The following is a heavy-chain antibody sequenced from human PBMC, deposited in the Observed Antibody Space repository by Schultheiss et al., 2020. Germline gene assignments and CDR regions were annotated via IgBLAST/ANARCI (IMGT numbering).Heavy chain of an antibody. Sequence: ASVKVSCKASGGTFSSYTISWVRQAPGQGLEWMGWISAYNGNTKYSQKFQGRVTMTRNTSISTAYMELRSLRSDDTAVYYCAREETGTFNWFDPWGQGTLVTVSS. CDR3: AREETGTFNWFDP. V-gene: IGHV1-18*01. CDR1: GGTFSSYT. J-gene: IGHJ5*02. CDR2: ISAYNGNT. D-gene: IGHD1-1*01.